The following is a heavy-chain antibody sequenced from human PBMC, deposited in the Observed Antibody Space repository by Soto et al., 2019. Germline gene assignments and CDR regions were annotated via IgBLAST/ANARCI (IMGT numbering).Heavy chain of an antibody. Sequence: QVTLKESGPALVKPTEPLTLTCTVSGFSLTTGKMGVSWIRQPPGKALEWPAHIFSDNERSYSTSLQGRLTISKDTSGSQVVLSMTNVDPVDTATYYCARMNVDSYQFYYAMDVWGQGTTVTVSS. CDR1: GFSLTTGKMG. CDR3: ARMNVDSYQFYYAMDV. CDR2: IFSDNER. J-gene: IGHJ6*02. V-gene: IGHV2-26*01. D-gene: IGHD4-17*01.